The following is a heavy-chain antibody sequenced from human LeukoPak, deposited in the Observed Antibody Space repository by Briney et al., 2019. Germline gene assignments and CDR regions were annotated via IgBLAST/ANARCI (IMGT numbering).Heavy chain of an antibody. V-gene: IGHV3-23*01. CDR3: AKDRDYYDSSGSLDY. CDR2: ISGSGGST. D-gene: IGHD3-22*01. Sequence: GGSLRLSCAASGFTFSSYAMSGVRQAPGKGREGVSAISGSGGSTYYADSVKGRFTISRDNSKNTLYLQMNSLRAEDTAVYYCAKDRDYYDSSGSLDYWGQGTLVTVSS. J-gene: IGHJ4*02. CDR1: GFTFSSYA.